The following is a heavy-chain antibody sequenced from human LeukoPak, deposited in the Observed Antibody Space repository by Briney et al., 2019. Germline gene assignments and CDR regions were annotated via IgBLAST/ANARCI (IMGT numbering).Heavy chain of an antibody. V-gene: IGHV1-8*03. J-gene: IGHJ1*01. CDR2: MNPNSGNT. D-gene: IGHD4-11*01. CDR1: GYTFTSYD. CDR3: ARDKAVTTELTQYFQH. Sequence: GASVKVSCKASGYTFTSYDINWVRQATGQGLEWMGWMNPNSGNTGYAQKFQGRVTITRNTSISTAYMELSSLRSEDTAVYYCARDKAVTTELTQYFQHWGQGTLVTVSS.